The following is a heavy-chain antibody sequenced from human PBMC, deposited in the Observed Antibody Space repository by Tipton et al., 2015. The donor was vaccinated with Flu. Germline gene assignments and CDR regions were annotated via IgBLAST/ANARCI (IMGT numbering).Heavy chain of an antibody. Sequence: QLVQSGGGLVQPGESLRLSCTASGFTFSRYSMHWVRQAPGKGLEYVSAISSNGGSTYYANSVKGRFTISRDNSKNTLSLQMGSLRAEDMAVYYCARESAYDFVWGSYPQSPGASPLDYWGQGTLVTVSP. J-gene: IGHJ4*02. V-gene: IGHV3-64*01. CDR3: ARESAYDFVWGSYPQSPGASPLDY. CDR2: ISSNGGST. CDR1: GFTFSRYS. D-gene: IGHD3-16*02.